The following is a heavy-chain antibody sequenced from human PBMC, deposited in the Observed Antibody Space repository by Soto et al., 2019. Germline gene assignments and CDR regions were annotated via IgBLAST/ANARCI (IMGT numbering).Heavy chain of an antibody. CDR2: ILHTGGT. V-gene: IGHV4-30-2*01. D-gene: IGHD3-10*01. CDR1: GGSISGGGFS. CDR3: ARLQFGEGFDY. Sequence: PSETLSLTCAVSGGSISGGGFSWSWIRQPQGKGLELIGYILHTGGTQYNPSLKSRVSMSVDKSKNQFSLHLTSVTAADTAVYYCARLQFGEGFDYWGKGARVTV. J-gene: IGHJ4*02.